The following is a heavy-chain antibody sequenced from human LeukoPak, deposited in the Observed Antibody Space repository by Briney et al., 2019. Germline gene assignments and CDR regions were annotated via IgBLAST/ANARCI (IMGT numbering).Heavy chain of an antibody. Sequence: QPGGSLRLSCVASGFTFSSNWMHWVRQGPGKGLVWVSRINSDGSETRHADSVKGRFTISRDNAKNTLYLQMNTLSAEDTAVYYCAEAGEGLLAYSFDIWGQGTMVTVSS. CDR1: GFTFSSNW. V-gene: IGHV3-74*01. CDR3: AEAGEGLLAYSFDI. J-gene: IGHJ3*02. CDR2: INSDGSET. D-gene: IGHD1-26*01.